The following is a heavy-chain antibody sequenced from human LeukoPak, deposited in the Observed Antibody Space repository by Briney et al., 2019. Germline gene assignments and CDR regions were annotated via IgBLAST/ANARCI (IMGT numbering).Heavy chain of an antibody. Sequence: GGSLRLSCAASGFTFSDYYMSWIRQAPGKGLEWVSYISSSGSTIYYADSVKGRFTISRDNAKNSLYLQMNSLRAEGTAVYYCASEEMAAAGYFDYWGQGTLVTVSS. CDR1: GFTFSDYY. CDR2: ISSSGSTI. CDR3: ASEEMAAAGYFDY. V-gene: IGHV3-11*01. D-gene: IGHD6-13*01. J-gene: IGHJ4*02.